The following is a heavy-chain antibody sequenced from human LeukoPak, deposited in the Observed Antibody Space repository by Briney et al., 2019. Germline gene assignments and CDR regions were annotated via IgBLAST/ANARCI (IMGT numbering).Heavy chain of an antibody. Sequence: ASVKVSCKASRYTFTSYGMSWVRQAPGQGLEWMGWISAYNGNTNYAQKLQGRVTMTTDTSTSTAYMELRSLRSDDTAVYYCAREYYYDSSGYNIEYWGHGNLVTVSS. CDR1: RYTFTSYG. CDR2: ISAYNGNT. CDR3: AREYYYDSSGYNIEY. D-gene: IGHD3-22*01. J-gene: IGHJ4*01. V-gene: IGHV1-18*01.